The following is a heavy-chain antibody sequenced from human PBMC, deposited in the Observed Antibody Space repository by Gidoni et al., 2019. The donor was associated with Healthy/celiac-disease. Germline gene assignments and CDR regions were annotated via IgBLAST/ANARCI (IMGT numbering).Heavy chain of an antibody. D-gene: IGHD2-2*01. V-gene: IGHV4-59*01. CDR2: IYYSGST. J-gene: IGHJ6*02. CDR3: ARGRYDCSSTSCYGPEDYYYYGMDV. CDR1: GGSISSYY. Sequence: QVQLQESGPGLVKPSETLSLPCTVSGGSISSYYWSWIRQPPGKGREWIGYIYYSGSTNYNPSLKSRVTISVDTSKNQFSLKLSSVTAADTAVYYCARGRYDCSSTSCYGPEDYYYYGMDVWGQGTTVTVSS.